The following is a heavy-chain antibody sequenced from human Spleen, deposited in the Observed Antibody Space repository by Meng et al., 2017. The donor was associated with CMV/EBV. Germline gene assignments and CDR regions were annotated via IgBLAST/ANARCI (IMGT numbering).Heavy chain of an antibody. CDR2: INHGGVT. D-gene: IGHD1-14*01. CDR1: GGSFSGDY. Sequence: SLTCGVSGGSFSGDYWTWIRQPPGKGLEWIGEINHGGVTHYNSSLSSRVTISLDTSKRQFSLRLTSVTAADTAVYYCASEPVAWYFDLWGRGTLVTVSS. V-gene: IGHV4-34*01. J-gene: IGHJ2*01. CDR3: ASEPVAWYFDL.